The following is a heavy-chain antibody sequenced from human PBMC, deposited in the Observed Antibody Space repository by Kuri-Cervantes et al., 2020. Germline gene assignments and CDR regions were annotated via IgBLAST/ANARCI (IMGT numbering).Heavy chain of an antibody. CDR3: ARGSIRGHFDH. CDR2: IYHSGST. D-gene: IGHD2-21*01. J-gene: IGHJ4*02. V-gene: IGHV4-38-2*01. CDR1: GYSISSGYY. Sequence: SETLSLTCAVSGYSISSGYYWGWIRQPPGKGLEWIGSIYHSGSTYYNPSLKSRVTISVDTSKNQFSLKLSSVTAADTAVYYCARGSIRGHFDHWGQGTLVTVSS.